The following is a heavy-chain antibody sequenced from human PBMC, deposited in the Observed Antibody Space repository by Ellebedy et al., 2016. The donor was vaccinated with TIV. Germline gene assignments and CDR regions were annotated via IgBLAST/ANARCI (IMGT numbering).Heavy chain of an antibody. CDR3: AHRSAYSSPY. CDR1: GFSLSNSGVG. Sequence: SGPTLVKPTQTLTLTCTFSGFSLSNSGVGVGWVRQPPGKALEWLALIRWNDDKLYSPSLRTRLTITKDTSKNQVVLTMTNMDPVDTATYYCAHRSAYSSPYWGQGTLVTVSS. J-gene: IGHJ4*02. CDR2: IRWNDDK. V-gene: IGHV2-5*01. D-gene: IGHD6-13*01.